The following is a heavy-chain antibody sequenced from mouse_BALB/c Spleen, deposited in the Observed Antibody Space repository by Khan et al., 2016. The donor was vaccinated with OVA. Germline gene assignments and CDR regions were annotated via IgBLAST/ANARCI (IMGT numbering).Heavy chain of an antibody. CDR3: ARGNYYGNTSWFGY. CDR1: GYTFSSYW. Sequence: QVQLKESGAELMKPGASVKISCKATGYTFSSYWIEWVKQRPGHGLEWIGEILPGSNSSNYNERFKGKATITADTSSNTAYMQLSSLTSEDSAIYYGARGNYYGNTSWFGYWGQGTLVTVSA. V-gene: IGHV1-9*01. D-gene: IGHD1-1*01. J-gene: IGHJ3*01. CDR2: ILPGSNSS.